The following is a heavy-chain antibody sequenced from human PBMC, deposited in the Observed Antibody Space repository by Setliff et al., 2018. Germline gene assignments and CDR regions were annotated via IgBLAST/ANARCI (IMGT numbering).Heavy chain of an antibody. J-gene: IGHJ3*02. CDR2: ISGSGGRT. V-gene: IGHV3-23*01. D-gene: IGHD3-22*01. Sequence: GGSLSLSCAASGFTFSSYAMSWVRQAPGKGLEWVSAISGSGGRTYYADSVKGRFTISRDNSKNTLYLQTNSLRAEDTAVYYCAKDELDDSDSSAYYDAFDIWGQGTMVTVSS. CDR1: GFTFSSYA. CDR3: AKDELDDSDSSAYYDAFDI.